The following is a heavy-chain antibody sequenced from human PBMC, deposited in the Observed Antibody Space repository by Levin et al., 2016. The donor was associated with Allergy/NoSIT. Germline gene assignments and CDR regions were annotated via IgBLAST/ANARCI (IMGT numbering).Heavy chain of an antibody. CDR1: GDSINNYY. CDR3: ARINYFDSSGYYSGDY. Sequence: SETLSLTCTVSGDSINNYYWSWIRQPPGKGLEWIGYIYYSGSTNYNPSLKSRVTISVDTSKNQFSLKLSSVTAADTAVYYCARINYFDSSGYYSGDYWGQGTLVTVSS. D-gene: IGHD3-22*01. CDR2: IYYSGST. V-gene: IGHV4-59*01. J-gene: IGHJ4*02.